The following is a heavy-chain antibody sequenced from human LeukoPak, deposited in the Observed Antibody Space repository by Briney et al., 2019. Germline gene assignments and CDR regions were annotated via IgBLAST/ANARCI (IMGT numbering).Heavy chain of an antibody. Sequence: SETLSLTCTVSGGSVSSSDSYWGWIRQPPGKGLEWIGNIDSSGSPHYTPVLKSRVTISVDTSKIHFSLQLSSVTAADTAEYYCARLIDYGGYYFYYYMDVWGKGTTVTVSS. J-gene: IGHJ6*03. V-gene: IGHV4-39*02. CDR3: ARLIDYGGYYFYYYMDV. D-gene: IGHD4-17*01. CDR1: GGSVSSSDSY. CDR2: IDSSGSP.